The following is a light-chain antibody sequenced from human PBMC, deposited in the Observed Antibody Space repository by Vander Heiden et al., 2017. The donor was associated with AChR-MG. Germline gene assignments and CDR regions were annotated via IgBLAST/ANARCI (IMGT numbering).Light chain of an antibody. CDR1: QSISSY. CDR2: AAS. CDR3: QQRDSTPRT. Sequence: DIQMTQYPSSLSASVGDRVTITCRTSQSISSYINWYQQKPGTAPKLLIYAASSLQSGVPSRFSGSGSGTDFTLRISRLQPEDFATYYCQQRDSTPRTFGQGTKVEFK. J-gene: IGKJ1*01. V-gene: IGKV1-39*01.